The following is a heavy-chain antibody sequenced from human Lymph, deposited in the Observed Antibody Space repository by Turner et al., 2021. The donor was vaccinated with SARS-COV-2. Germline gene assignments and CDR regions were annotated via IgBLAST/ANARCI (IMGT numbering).Heavy chain of an antibody. Sequence: QVQLQESGPGLVKPSETLSLTCTVSGGSISSYYWSWSRQPPGKGLEWIGYIYYSGSTNYNPSLKSRVTISVDTSKNQFSLKLSSVTAADMAVYYCARAVGAFGVVTNFDYWGQGTLVTVSS. CDR1: GGSISSYY. CDR2: IYYSGST. J-gene: IGHJ4*02. D-gene: IGHD3-3*01. V-gene: IGHV4-59*01. CDR3: ARAVGAFGVVTNFDY.